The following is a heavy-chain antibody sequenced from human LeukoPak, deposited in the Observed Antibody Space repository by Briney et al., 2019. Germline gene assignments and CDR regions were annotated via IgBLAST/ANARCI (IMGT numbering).Heavy chain of an antibody. D-gene: IGHD3-9*01. CDR3: ARAAQYYDILTGYFQTSEYDY. Sequence: ASVKVSCKASGYTFTSYYMHWVRQAPGQGLEWMGWINPNSGGTNYAQKFQGRVTMTRDTSISTAYMELSRLRSDDTAVYYCARAAQYYDILTGYFQTSEYDYWGQGTLVTVSS. CDR2: INPNSGGT. CDR1: GYTFTSYY. J-gene: IGHJ4*02. V-gene: IGHV1-2*02.